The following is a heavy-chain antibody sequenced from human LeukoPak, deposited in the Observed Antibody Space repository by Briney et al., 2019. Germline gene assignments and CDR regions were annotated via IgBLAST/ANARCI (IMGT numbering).Heavy chain of an antibody. J-gene: IGHJ3*02. CDR3: AREPPSYDSSGYYAFDI. D-gene: IGHD3-22*01. Sequence: SETLSLTCTVSGGSISSYYWSWIRQPAGKGLEWIGRIYTSGSTNYNPSLKSRVTMSVDTSKNQFSLKLSSVTAADTAVYYCAREPPSYDSSGYYAFDIWGQGTMVTVSS. V-gene: IGHV4-4*07. CDR2: IYTSGST. CDR1: GGSISSYY.